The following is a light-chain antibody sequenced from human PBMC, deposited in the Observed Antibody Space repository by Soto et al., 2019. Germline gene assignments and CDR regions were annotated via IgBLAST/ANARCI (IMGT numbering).Light chain of an antibody. CDR1: QSVSSSY. V-gene: IGKV3-20*01. CDR3: QQYGGSPLIT. J-gene: IGKJ3*01. Sequence: EIVLTQSAGTPSLSTGERATLSCRASQSVSSSYLAWYQQKPGQAPRLLIYGASSRATGIPDRFSGSGSGTDFTLTISRLEPEDFAVYYCQQYGGSPLITFGPGTKVDIK. CDR2: GAS.